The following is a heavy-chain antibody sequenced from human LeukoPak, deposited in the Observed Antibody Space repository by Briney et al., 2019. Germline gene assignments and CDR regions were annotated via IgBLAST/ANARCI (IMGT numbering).Heavy chain of an antibody. J-gene: IGHJ4*02. CDR1: GYSFTSYW. CDR3: AKWHTSGTPDY. CDR2: FYPGDSDT. V-gene: IGHV5-51*01. Sequence: GESLKISCKGSGYSFTSYWIGWVRQMPGKGLEWMGMFYPGDSDTRYSPSFQGHITLSADKSISTAYLQWSSLKASDTAVYYCAKWHTSGTPDYWGQGTLVTVSS. D-gene: IGHD6-19*01.